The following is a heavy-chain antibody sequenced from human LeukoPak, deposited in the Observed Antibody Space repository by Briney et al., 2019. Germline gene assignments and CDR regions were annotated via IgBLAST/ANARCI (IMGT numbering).Heavy chain of an antibody. J-gene: IGHJ4*02. CDR1: GFTFINAW. Sequence: PGGSLRLSCAASGFTFINAWLSWVRQAPGKGLVWVSRINSDGSTTSYADSVKGRITISRDNAKNTLYLQMNSLRAEDTAVYYCVDGSYYFDYWGQGTLVTVSS. CDR2: INSDGSTT. D-gene: IGHD1-26*01. V-gene: IGHV3-74*01. CDR3: VDGSYYFDY.